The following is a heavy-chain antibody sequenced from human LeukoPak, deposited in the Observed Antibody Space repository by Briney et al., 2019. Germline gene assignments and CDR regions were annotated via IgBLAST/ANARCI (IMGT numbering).Heavy chain of an antibody. Sequence: SETLSLTCTVSGYSISSGYYWGWIRQPPGKGLEWIGSIYHSGSTYYNPSLKSRVTISVDTSKNQFSLKLSSVTAADTAVYYCARDKGLWLSNRYYYYGMDVWGQGTTVTVSS. V-gene: IGHV4-38-2*02. D-gene: IGHD5-18*01. J-gene: IGHJ6*02. CDR3: ARDKGLWLSNRYYYYGMDV. CDR2: IYHSGST. CDR1: GYSISSGYY.